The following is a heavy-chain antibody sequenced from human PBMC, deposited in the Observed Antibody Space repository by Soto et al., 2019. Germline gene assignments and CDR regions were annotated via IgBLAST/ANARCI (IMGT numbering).Heavy chain of an antibody. CDR2: IIPIFGTA. Sequence: QVQLVQSGAEVKKPGSSVKVSCKASGGTFSSYAISWVRQAPGQGLEWMGGIIPIFGTANYAQKFQGRVTISADESTSTAYMELSSLISEGTAVYYCARDYYDRSGSCMDVWGQGSTVTVSS. J-gene: IGHJ6*02. D-gene: IGHD3-22*01. CDR3: ARDYYDRSGSCMDV. CDR1: GGTFSSYA. V-gene: IGHV1-69*12.